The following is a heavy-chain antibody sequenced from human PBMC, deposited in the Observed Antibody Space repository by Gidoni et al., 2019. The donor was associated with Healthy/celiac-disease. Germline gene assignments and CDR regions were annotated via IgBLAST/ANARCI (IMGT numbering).Heavy chain of an antibody. CDR1: GVTFSSYA. CDR2: ISGSGGST. D-gene: IGHD6-19*01. Sequence: EVQLLESGGGLVQPGGSLRLSCAASGVTFSSYAMRWVRQAPGKGLEWVSAISGSGGSTYYADSVKGRFTISRDNSKNTLYLQMNSLRAEDTAVYYCAKGGWYRNWFDPWGQGTLVTVSS. CDR3: AKGGWYRNWFDP. J-gene: IGHJ5*02. V-gene: IGHV3-23*01.